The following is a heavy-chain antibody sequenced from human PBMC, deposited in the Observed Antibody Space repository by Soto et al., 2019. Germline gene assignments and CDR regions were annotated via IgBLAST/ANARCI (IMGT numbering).Heavy chain of an antibody. CDR3: AKEFESAYDWLGDF. CDR1: GFTFSNYA. D-gene: IGHD3-3*01. CDR2: MSGSGFSL. Sequence: GGSLRLSCAASGFTFSNYAMTWVRQAPGKGLEWVSSMSGSGFSLYYADSVKGRFTISRDNSKNTLYLQMSSLRAEDTAVYYCAKEFESAYDWLGDFWGQGTLVTVSS. J-gene: IGHJ4*02. V-gene: IGHV3-23*01.